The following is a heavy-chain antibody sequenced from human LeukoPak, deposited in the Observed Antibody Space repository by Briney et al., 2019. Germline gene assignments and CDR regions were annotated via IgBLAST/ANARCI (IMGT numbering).Heavy chain of an antibody. J-gene: IGHJ4*02. CDR2: ISYDGSNK. D-gene: IGHD3-22*01. CDR3: AREGSSGWSDYFDY. V-gene: IGHV3-30-3*01. Sequence: HWVRQAXXXXXXWVAVISYDGSNKYYADSVKGRFTISRDNSKNTLYLQMNSLRAEDTAVYYCAREGSSGWSDYFDYWGQGTLVTVSS.